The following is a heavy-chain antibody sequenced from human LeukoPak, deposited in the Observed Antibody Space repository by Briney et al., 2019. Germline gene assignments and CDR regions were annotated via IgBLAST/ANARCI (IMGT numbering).Heavy chain of an antibody. Sequence: QPGGSLRLSCAASGFTFSSYAMHWVRQAPGKGLEWVAVISYDGSNKYYADSVKGRFTISRDNSKSTLYLQMNSLRAEDTAVYYCARDVRRRAVAGTLDYWGQGTLVTVSS. CDR1: GFTFSSYA. CDR3: ARDVRRRAVAGTLDY. CDR2: ISYDGSNK. V-gene: IGHV3-30-3*01. D-gene: IGHD6-19*01. J-gene: IGHJ4*02.